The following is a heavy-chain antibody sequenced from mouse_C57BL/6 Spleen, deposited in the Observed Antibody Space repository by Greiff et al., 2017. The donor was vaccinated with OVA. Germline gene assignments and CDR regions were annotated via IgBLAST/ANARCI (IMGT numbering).Heavy chain of an antibody. CDR2: ISSGSSTI. D-gene: IGHD2-3*01. J-gene: IGHJ1*03. Sequence: EVKLVESGGGLVKPGGSLKLSCAASGFTFSDYGMHWVRQAPEKGLEWVAYISSGSSTIYYADTVKGRFTISRDNAKNTLFLQMTSLRSEDTAMYYCARIDGYYGWYFDVWGTGTTVTVSS. CDR3: ARIDGYYGWYFDV. V-gene: IGHV5-17*01. CDR1: GFTFSDYG.